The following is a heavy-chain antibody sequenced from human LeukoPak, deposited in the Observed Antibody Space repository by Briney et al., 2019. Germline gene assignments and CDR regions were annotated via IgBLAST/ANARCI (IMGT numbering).Heavy chain of an antibody. Sequence: PGGSLRLSCAASGFTFSSYSMNWVRRAPGKGLEWVSCISSSTSYKYYADSVKGRFTISRDNAKNSLYLQMNSLRAEDTAVYYCAKALDSNSATLDYWGQGTLVTVSS. CDR3: AKALDSNSATLDY. CDR1: GFTFSSYS. D-gene: IGHD2-2*01. V-gene: IGHV3-21*01. J-gene: IGHJ4*02. CDR2: ISSSTSYK.